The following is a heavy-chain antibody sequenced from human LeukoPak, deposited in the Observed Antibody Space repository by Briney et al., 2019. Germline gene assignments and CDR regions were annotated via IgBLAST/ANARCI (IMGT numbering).Heavy chain of an antibody. CDR1: GFTFISYT. CDR3: AREFYRAATSDY. V-gene: IGHV3-30-3*01. J-gene: IGHJ4*02. D-gene: IGHD2-15*01. Sequence: GRSLRLSCAASGFTFISYTMHWVRQAPGKGLEWVAVISYDGSNKYYADSVKGRFTISRGNSKSTLYLQMNSLRAEDTAVYYCAREFYRAATSDYWGQGTLVTVSS. CDR2: ISYDGSNK.